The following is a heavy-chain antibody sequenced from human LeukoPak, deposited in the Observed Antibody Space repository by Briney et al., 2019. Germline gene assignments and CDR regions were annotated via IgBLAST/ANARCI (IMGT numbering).Heavy chain of an antibody. CDR3: ARDRASFAPYYYDSSREYFQH. V-gene: IGHV1-18*04. D-gene: IGHD3-22*01. Sequence: ASVKVSCKASGYTFTSYYMHWVRQAPGQGLEWMGWISAYNGNTNYAQKLQGRVTMTTDTSTSTAYMELRSLRSDDTAVYYCARDRASFAPYYYDSSREYFQHWGQGTLVTVSS. CDR2: ISAYNGNT. CDR1: GYTFTSYY. J-gene: IGHJ1*01.